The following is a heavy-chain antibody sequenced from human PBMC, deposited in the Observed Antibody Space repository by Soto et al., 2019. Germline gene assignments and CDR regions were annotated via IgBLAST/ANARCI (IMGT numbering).Heavy chain of an antibody. V-gene: IGHV4-28*01. D-gene: IGHD5-12*01. CDR3: ARKEGGYHPFDY. Sequence: SVTMSLPCAVSGCTIRNISWWRWIRQPPGKRLEWIGYIYSTGSTHYNPSLNSRVTMSVDTSKNQFSLRLSSVTAADTAVYYCARKEGGYHPFDYWGQGTLVTVSS. J-gene: IGHJ4*02. CDR1: GCTIRNISW. CDR2: IYSTGST.